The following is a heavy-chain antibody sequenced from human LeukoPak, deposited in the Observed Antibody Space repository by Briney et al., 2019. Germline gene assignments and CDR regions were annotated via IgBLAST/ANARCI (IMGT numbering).Heavy chain of an antibody. J-gene: IGHJ6*02. CDR2: IYTSGST. Sequence: PSQTLSLTCPVSGGSISSGNYYWSWIRQPAGRGLEWIGRIYTSGSTNYNPSLKSRVTISVDTSKNQFSLKLSSVTAADTAVYYCARDALVGATSDGPYYYGLDVWGQGTTVTVSS. V-gene: IGHV4-61*02. D-gene: IGHD1-26*01. CDR3: ARDALVGATSDGPYYYGLDV. CDR1: GGSISSGNYY.